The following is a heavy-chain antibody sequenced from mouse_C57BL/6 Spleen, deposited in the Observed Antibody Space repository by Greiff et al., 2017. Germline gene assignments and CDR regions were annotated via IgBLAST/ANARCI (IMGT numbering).Heavy chain of an antibody. CDR2: INPYNGDT. V-gene: IGHV1-20*01. CDR1: GYSFTGYF. CDR3: ARDYGSSYDLAY. J-gene: IGHJ3*01. D-gene: IGHD1-1*01. Sequence: EVQRVESGPELVKPGDSVKISCKASGYSFTGYFMNWVMQSHGKSLEWIGRINPYNGDTFYNQKFKGKATLTVDKSSSTAHMELRSLTSEDSAVYYCARDYGSSYDLAYWGQGTLVTVSA.